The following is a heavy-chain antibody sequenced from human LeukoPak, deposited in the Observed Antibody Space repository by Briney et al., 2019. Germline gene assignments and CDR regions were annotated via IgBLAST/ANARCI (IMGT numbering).Heavy chain of an antibody. CDR3: ARGYYDSSGYFDY. J-gene: IGHJ4*02. CDR2: IWYDGSNK. V-gene: IGHV3-33*01. Sequence: GGSLRLSCVASGFTFSSYGMHWVRQAPGKGLEWVAVIWYDGSNKYYANSVKGRFAISRDNSKNTLYLQMNSLRAEDTAVYYCARGYYDSSGYFDYWGQGSLVTVSS. CDR1: GFTFSSYG. D-gene: IGHD3-22*01.